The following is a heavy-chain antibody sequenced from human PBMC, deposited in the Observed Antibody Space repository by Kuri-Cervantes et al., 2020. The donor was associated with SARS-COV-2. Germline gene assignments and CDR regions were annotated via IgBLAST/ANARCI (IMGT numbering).Heavy chain of an antibody. CDR1: GFTSSAYT. D-gene: IGHD5-18*01. J-gene: IGHJ4*02. Sequence: GESLKISCEATGFTSSAYTMNWVRQGPGKALQWVSSISSSSSYIYYADSVKGRFTISRDNAKNSLYLQMNSLRAEDTAVYYCARDKGLGYPFDYWGQGTLVTVSS. V-gene: IGHV3-21*01. CDR2: ISSSSSYI. CDR3: ARDKGLGYPFDY.